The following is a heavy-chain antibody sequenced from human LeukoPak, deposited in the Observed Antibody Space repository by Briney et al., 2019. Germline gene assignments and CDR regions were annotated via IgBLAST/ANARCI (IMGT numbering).Heavy chain of an antibody. V-gene: IGHV4-59*08. J-gene: IGHJ4*02. CDR2: IYYSGST. CDR1: GGSISSYY. D-gene: IGHD1-26*01. Sequence: SETLSLTCTVSGGSISSYYWSWIRQPPGKGLEWIGYIYYSGSTNYNPSLKSRVTISVDTSKNQFSLKLSSVTAADTAVYYCARLRYSGSYLIDYWGQGTLVTVSS. CDR3: ARLRYSGSYLIDY.